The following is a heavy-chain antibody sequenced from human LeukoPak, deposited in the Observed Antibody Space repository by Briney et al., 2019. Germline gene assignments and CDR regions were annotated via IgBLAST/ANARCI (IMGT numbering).Heavy chain of an antibody. D-gene: IGHD6-13*01. CDR3: ALLFSSTWYRFDS. CDR2: VNPNSGDT. J-gene: IGHJ4*02. Sequence: GASVKVSCKASGYTFTDYYIHWVRQAPGQGLEWMGWVNPNSGDTNHAHKFQGRVTMTSDTSISTAYMGLNRVRSDDTAVYYCALLFSSTWYRFDSWGQGTLVTVSS. CDR1: GYTFTDYY. V-gene: IGHV1-2*02.